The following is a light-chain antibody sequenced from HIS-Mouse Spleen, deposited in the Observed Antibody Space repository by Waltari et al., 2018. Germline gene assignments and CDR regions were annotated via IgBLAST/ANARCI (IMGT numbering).Light chain of an antibody. CDR1: NIGSKR. Sequence: SYVLTQPPSVSVATGKTARITCGGNNIGSKRVDGYQKKPGQAPVLVVYDASDRPPGLPERFSGSNSGNTATLTISRVEAGDEADYYCQVWDSSSDHVVFGGGTKLTVL. J-gene: IGLJ2*01. CDR3: QVWDSSSDHVV. CDR2: DAS. V-gene: IGLV3-21*03.